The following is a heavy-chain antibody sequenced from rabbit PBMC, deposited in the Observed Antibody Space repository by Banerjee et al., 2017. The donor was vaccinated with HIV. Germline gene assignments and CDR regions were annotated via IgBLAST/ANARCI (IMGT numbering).Heavy chain of an antibody. CDR1: GFDFSNYG. Sequence: QQLVESGGGLVQPGGSLKLSCKASGFDFSNYGVSWVRQAPGKGLEWIGYIDPVFGSIHYASWVNGRFTISDHNAQNTLYLQLNSLTAADTATYFCVSYDDYGDRNLWGPGTLVTVS. J-gene: IGHJ4*01. V-gene: IGHV1S7*01. CDR2: IDPVFGSI. CDR3: VSYDDYGDRNL. D-gene: IGHD2-1*01.